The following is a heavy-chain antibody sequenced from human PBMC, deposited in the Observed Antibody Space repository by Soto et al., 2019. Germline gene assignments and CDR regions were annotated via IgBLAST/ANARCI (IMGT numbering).Heavy chain of an antibody. CDR1: GYSFTSYW. CDR3: ARARSYYDFWSGPNYYHYYGMDV. Sequence: PGESLKISCKGSGYSFTSYWIGWVRQMPGKGLEWMGIIYPGDSDTRYSPSFQGQVTISADKSISTAYLQWSSLKASDTAMYYCARARSYYDFWSGPNYYHYYGMDVWGQGTTVTVSS. V-gene: IGHV5-51*01. D-gene: IGHD3-3*01. CDR2: IYPGDSDT. J-gene: IGHJ6*02.